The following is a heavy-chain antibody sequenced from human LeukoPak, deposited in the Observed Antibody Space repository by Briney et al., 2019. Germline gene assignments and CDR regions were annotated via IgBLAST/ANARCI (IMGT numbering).Heavy chain of an antibody. CDR2: IYYSGST. Sequence: PSETLSLTCTVSGGSISSYYWSWIRQPPGKGLEWIGYIYYSGSTNYNPSLKSRVTISVDTSKNQFSLKLSSVTAADTAVYYCARDDSYCSSTSCYRRRGPEHYYYYYGMDVWGQGTTVTVSS. CDR3: ARDDSYCSSTSCYRRRGPEHYYYYYGMDV. D-gene: IGHD2-2*01. V-gene: IGHV4-59*01. J-gene: IGHJ6*02. CDR1: GGSISSYY.